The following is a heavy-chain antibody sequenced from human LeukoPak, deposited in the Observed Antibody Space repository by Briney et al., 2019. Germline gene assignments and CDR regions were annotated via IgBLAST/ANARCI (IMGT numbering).Heavy chain of an antibody. J-gene: IGHJ4*02. V-gene: IGHV3-15*07. CDR2: IKPKTDGETT. CDR1: GGSFSGYY. CDR3: ITPLPYSAQ. D-gene: IGHD2-21*01. Sequence: ETLSLTCAVYGGSFSGYYWSWIRQPPGKGLEWVGRIKPKTDGETTEYAAPVKDRFSISRDDSKSMVYLQMNSLKTEDTAVYYCITPLPYSAQGGQGTLVTVSS.